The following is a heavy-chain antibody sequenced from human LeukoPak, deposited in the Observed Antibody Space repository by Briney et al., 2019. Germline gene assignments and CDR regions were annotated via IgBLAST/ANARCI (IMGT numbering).Heavy chain of an antibody. J-gene: IGHJ4*02. CDR3: ARAPLMVRGITPPFDH. Sequence: GGSLRLSCAASGFTFSSYAVSWVRQAPGKGLEWVSAISGSGGSTYYADSVKGRFTTSRDNAKNTLYLQMNSLRADDTSVYYCARAPLMVRGITPPFDHWGQGTLSPSTQ. V-gene: IGHV3-23*01. D-gene: IGHD3-10*01. CDR1: GFTFSSYA. CDR2: ISGSGGST.